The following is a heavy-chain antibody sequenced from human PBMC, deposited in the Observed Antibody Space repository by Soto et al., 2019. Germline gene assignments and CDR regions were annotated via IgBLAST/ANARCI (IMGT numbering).Heavy chain of an antibody. Sequence: GESLKISCKGSGYTFTNYWIGWVRQMPGKGLEWMGIAYPGDSETRYSPSFQGQVTISADKSITTAYLQWTSLKASDTAMYYCTRLWGSSWLYFDYWGQGTLVTVSS. V-gene: IGHV5-51*01. D-gene: IGHD6-13*01. CDR3: TRLWGSSWLYFDY. CDR2: AYPGDSET. CDR1: GYTFTNYW. J-gene: IGHJ4*02.